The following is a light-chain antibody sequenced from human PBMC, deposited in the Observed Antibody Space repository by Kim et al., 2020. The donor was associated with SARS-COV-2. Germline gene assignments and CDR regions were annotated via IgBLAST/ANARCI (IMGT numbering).Light chain of an antibody. V-gene: IGLV3-1*01. CDR2: QDT. J-gene: IGLJ2*01. CDR3: QACDSSTVV. Sequence: SVSPGKGASSSCAGDKLGEKYVSWYQQKPGQSPDLVICQDTKRPSGIPERFSGSNSGNTATLTISGTQAMYEADYHCQACDSSTVVFGGGTQLTVL. CDR1: KLGEKY.